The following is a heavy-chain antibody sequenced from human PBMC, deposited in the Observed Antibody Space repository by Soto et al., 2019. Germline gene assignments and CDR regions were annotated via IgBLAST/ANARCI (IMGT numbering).Heavy chain of an antibody. CDR2: ISSNGGST. CDR3: VKVYSSSSGGLYFDY. J-gene: IGHJ4*02. D-gene: IGHD6-6*01. Sequence: GGSLRLSCSASGFTFSSYAMHWVRQAPGKGLEYVSAISSNGGSTYYADSVKGRFTISRDNSKNTLYLQMSSLRAEDTAVYYCVKVYSSSSGGLYFDYWGQGTLVTVSS. CDR1: GFTFSSYA. V-gene: IGHV3-64D*08.